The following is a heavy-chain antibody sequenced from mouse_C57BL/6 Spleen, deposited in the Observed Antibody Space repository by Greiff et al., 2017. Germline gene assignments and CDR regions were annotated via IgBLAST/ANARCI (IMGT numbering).Heavy chain of an antibody. D-gene: IGHD1-1*01. J-gene: IGHJ2*01. CDR2: ISSGSSTS. V-gene: IGHV5-17*01. CDR1: GFTFSDYG. CDR3: SRNYYGSPLDFDY. Sequence: EVKVVESGGGLVKPGGSLKLSCAASGFTFSDYGMHWVRQAPEKGLEWVAYISSGSSTSYYADTVKGRFTISRDNAKNTLFLQMTSLRSEDTAMYYCSRNYYGSPLDFDYWGQGTTLTVSS.